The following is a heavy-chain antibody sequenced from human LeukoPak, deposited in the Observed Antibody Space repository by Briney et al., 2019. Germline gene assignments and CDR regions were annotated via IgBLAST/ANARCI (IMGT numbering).Heavy chain of an antibody. V-gene: IGHV4-39*01. CDR3: ARYVVYGSGKYYFDY. J-gene: IGHJ4*02. D-gene: IGHD3-10*01. Sequence: SETLSLTCTVSGGSVSSTTYYWSWSRQPPGKGLEWIASINYSGSTYYNPSLKSRVTISVDTSENQFSLKLSSVTAADTAVYYCARYVVYGSGKYYFDYWGQGTLVTVSS. CDR2: INYSGST. CDR1: GGSVSSTTYY.